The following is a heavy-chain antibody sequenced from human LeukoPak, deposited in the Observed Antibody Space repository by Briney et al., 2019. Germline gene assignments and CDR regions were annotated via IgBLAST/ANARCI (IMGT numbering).Heavy chain of an antibody. J-gene: IGHJ6*03. Sequence: GGSLRLSCAVSGFTFRSYAMNWVRQAPGKGLEWVAAITADGGSTHYTTSVRGRFIISRDTPKNTLSLQMNNLRAEDTAVYFCARVWLRDYMDVWGEGTTVSVSS. CDR2: ITADGGST. CDR3: ARVWLRDYMDV. D-gene: IGHD5-12*01. CDR1: GFTFRSYA. V-gene: IGHV3-23*01.